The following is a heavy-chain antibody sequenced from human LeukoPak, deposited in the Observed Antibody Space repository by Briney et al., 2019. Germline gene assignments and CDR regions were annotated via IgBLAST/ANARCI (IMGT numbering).Heavy chain of an antibody. CDR2: ISYDGSNY. V-gene: IGHV3-30*18. J-gene: IGHJ4*02. D-gene: IGHD2-2*01. CDR1: GFTFSSYD. Sequence: GRSLRLSCAASGFTFSSYDIHWVRQAPGKGLEWVAVISYDGSNYYYVDSVKGRFTISRDNSKNTLYLQMNSLRAEDTVVYYCAKSASSYCSSTSCLKYYFDCWGQGTLVTVSS. CDR3: AKSASSYCSSTSCLKYYFDC.